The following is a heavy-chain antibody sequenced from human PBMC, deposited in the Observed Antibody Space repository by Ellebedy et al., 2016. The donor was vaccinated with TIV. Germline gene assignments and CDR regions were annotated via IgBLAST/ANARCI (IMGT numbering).Heavy chain of an antibody. CDR1: NGSISSGRYS. J-gene: IGHJ2*01. D-gene: IGHD2-2*01. CDR3: ANFGRQLTYWYFDL. V-gene: IGHV4-30-2*01. CDR2: IYHSGST. Sequence: SETLSLTXAVSNGSISSGRYSWNWIRQPPGKGLEWIGYIYHSGSTYYNPSLKSRVTISVDRSKNHFSLKLSSVTAADTAVYYCANFGRQLTYWYFDLWGRGTLVTVSS.